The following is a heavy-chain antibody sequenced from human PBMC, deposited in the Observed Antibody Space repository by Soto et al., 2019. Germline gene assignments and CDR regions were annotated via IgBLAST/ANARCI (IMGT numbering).Heavy chain of an antibody. CDR1: GGTFSSYA. Sequence: QVQLVQSGAEVKKPGSSVKVSCKASGGTFSSYAISWVRQAPGQGLEWMGGIIPIFGTANYAQKFQGRVTIAADDSTSTAYVELSRLRSEDTAVYYCARFRRDNYCSGGSCYSVGVSAVDIWGQGTTVTVSS. J-gene: IGHJ3*02. D-gene: IGHD2-15*01. CDR2: IIPIFGTA. CDR3: ARFRRDNYCSGGSCYSVGVSAVDI. V-gene: IGHV1-69*01.